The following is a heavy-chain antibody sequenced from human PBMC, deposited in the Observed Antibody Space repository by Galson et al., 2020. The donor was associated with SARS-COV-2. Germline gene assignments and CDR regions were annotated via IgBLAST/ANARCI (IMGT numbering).Heavy chain of an antibody. CDR3: ARGYYERIGYYDY. CDR1: GGSISSDNYY. D-gene: IGHD3-22*01. V-gene: IGHV4-39*01. Sequence: ASETLSLTCTVSGGSISSDNYYWGWIRQPPGKGLEWIGNIFYTESPFYNPSLKGRVTISVDTSKNQLSLKLSSVTAADTAVYFCARGYYERIGYYDYWGQGTLVTVS. J-gene: IGHJ4*02. CDR2: IFYTESP.